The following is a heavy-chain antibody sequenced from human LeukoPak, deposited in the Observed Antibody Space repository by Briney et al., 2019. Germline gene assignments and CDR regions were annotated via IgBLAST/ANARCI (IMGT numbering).Heavy chain of an antibody. V-gene: IGHV4-38-2*01. CDR2: IYHSGST. CDR1: GGSFSGYY. J-gene: IGHJ3*02. D-gene: IGHD2-8*01. CDR3: ARNGYCTNGSCLGNAFDI. Sequence: SETLSLTCAVYGGSFSGYYWGWIRQPPGKGLEWIGSIYHSGSTYYNPSLKSRVTISVDTSKNQFSLKLSSVTAADTAVYYCARNGYCTNGSCLGNAFDIWGQGTMVTVSS.